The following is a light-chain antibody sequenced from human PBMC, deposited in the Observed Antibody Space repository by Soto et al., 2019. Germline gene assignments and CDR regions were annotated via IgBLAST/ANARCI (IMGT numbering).Light chain of an antibody. CDR2: AAS. CDR1: QSVGSR. Sequence: EIAMTQSPGTLSVSPGDSATLSCRASQSVGSRLAWYQQKPGQAPRLLIYAASTRATGIPARFSAFGSGTEFTLTISHLQSEDFAFYYCQQYHNWPLYTFGQGTNLDIK. V-gene: IGKV3-15*01. J-gene: IGKJ2*01. CDR3: QQYHNWPLYT.